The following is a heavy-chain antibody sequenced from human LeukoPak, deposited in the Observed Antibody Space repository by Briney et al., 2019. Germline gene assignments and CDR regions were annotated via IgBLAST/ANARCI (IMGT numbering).Heavy chain of an antibody. Sequence: ASVKVSCKASGYTFTGYYMHWVRQAPGQGLEWMGWINPSSGGTNYAQKFQGRVTMTRDASISTAYMELSRLRSDDTAVYYCARRIAAAGNRGYYYGMDVWGQGTTVTVSS. V-gene: IGHV1-2*02. CDR1: GYTFTGYY. J-gene: IGHJ6*02. CDR2: INPSSGGT. CDR3: ARRIAAAGNRGYYYGMDV. D-gene: IGHD6-13*01.